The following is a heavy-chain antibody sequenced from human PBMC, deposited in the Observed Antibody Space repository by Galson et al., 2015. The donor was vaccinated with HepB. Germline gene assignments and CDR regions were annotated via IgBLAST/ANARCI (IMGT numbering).Heavy chain of an antibody. CDR1: GGSFSGYY. V-gene: IGHV4-34*01. CDR3: ARGPSYCSSTSCQKGDGDY. CDR2: INHSGST. Sequence: ETLSLTCAVYGGSFSGYYWSWIRQPPGKGLEWIGEINHSGSTNYNPSLKSRVTISVDTSKNQFSLKLSSVTAADTAVYYCARGPSYCSSTSCQKGDGDYWGQGTLVTVSS. J-gene: IGHJ4*02. D-gene: IGHD2-2*01.